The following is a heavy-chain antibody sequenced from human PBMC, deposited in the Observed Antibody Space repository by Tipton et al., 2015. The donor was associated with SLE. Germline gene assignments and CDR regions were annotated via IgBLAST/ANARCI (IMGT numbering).Heavy chain of an antibody. D-gene: IGHD6-19*01. CDR3: ARGLSGWYQDYFDY. CDR2: IYYSGST. CDR1: GGSISSYY. J-gene: IGHJ4*02. V-gene: IGHV4-59*12. Sequence: TLSLTCTVSGGSISSYYWSWIRQPPGKGLEWIGFIYYSGSTNYNPSLKSRVSISVDTSKNQFSLKLSSVTAADTAVYYCARGLSGWYQDYFDYWGQGTLVNVSS.